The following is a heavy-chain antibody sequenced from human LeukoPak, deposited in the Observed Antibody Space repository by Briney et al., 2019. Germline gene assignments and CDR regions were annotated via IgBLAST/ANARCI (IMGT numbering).Heavy chain of an antibody. D-gene: IGHD2-2*01. CDR3: GVVPAYYYYYGMDV. Sequence: ASVKVSCKASGYTFTSYDINWVRQATGQGLEWMGWMNPNSGNTGYAQKFQGRVTMTRNTSISTACMELSSLRSEDTAVYYCGVVPAYYYYYGMDVWGQGTTVTVSS. CDR1: GYTFTSYD. V-gene: IGHV1-8*01. CDR2: MNPNSGNT. J-gene: IGHJ6*02.